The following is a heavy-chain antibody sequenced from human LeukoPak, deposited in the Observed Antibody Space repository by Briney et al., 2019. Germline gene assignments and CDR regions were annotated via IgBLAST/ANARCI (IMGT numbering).Heavy chain of an antibody. CDR3: ARAGDYYDSSGYYIFDY. D-gene: IGHD3-22*01. CDR1: EYSLTGYY. V-gene: IGHV1-2*02. Sequence: ASVKVSCKASEYSLTGYYMHWVRQAPGQGLEWMGWINPNSGGTNYAQKFQGRVTMTRDTSISTAYMELSRLRSDDTAVYYCARAGDYYDSSGYYIFDYWGQGTLVTVSS. J-gene: IGHJ4*02. CDR2: INPNSGGT.